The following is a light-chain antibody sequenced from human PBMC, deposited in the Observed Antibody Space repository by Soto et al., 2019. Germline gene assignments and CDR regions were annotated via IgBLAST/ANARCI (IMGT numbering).Light chain of an antibody. Sequence: DIQMTQSPSTLSASVGDSVTITCRASESISNWLALYQQKPGKAPDLLISDFSNSESGVPLRFSGSRSATEFTLTICSLQPDDFATYYCQQYNSFPWTFGQGTKVES. CDR3: QQYNSFPWT. V-gene: IGKV1-5*01. J-gene: IGKJ1*01. CDR1: ESISNW. CDR2: DFS.